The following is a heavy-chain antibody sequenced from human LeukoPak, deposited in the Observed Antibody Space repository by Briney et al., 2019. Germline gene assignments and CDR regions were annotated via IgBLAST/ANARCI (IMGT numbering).Heavy chain of an antibody. CDR2: IYYSGST. Sequence: PSETPSLTCTVSSGSISIGDYYWSWIRQPPGKGLEWIGYIYYSGSTYYNPSLKSRVTISVDASKNQFSLKLSSVTAADTAVYYCARVPRGDPDLGWFDPWGQGTLVTVSS. D-gene: IGHD2-21*02. V-gene: IGHV4-30-4*01. J-gene: IGHJ5*02. CDR3: ARVPRGDPDLGWFDP. CDR1: SGSISIGDYY.